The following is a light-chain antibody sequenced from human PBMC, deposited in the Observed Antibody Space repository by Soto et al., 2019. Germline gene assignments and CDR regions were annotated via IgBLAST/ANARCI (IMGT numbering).Light chain of an antibody. J-gene: IGLJ1*01. Sequence: QSVLTQPASVSGSPGQSITISCTGTSSDVGGYNYVSWYQHHPGKAPKLMIYNVNNRPSGVSNRFSGSKSGNTASLTISGLQAEDEADYFCTSYTSTSTPYVFGRGTKVTVL. CDR3: TSYTSTSTPYV. V-gene: IGLV2-14*03. CDR2: NVN. CDR1: SSDVGGYNY.